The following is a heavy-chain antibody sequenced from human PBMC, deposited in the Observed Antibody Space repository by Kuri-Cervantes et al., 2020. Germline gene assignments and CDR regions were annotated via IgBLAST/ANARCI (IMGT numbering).Heavy chain of an antibody. D-gene: IGHD2-21*01. V-gene: IGHV3-11*04. J-gene: IGHJ6*02. CDR2: ISSSGSTI. CDR3: ARGLRGGYYGMDV. CDR1: GFTFSDYY. Sequence: GESLKISCAASGFTFSDYYMSWIRQAPGKGLEWVSYISSSGSTIYYADSVKGRFTISRDNAKNSLYLQMNSLRAGDTAVYYCARGLRGGYYGMDVWGQGTTVTVSS.